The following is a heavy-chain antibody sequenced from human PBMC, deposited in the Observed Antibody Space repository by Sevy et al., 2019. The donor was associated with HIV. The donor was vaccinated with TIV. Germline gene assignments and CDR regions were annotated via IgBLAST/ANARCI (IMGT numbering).Heavy chain of an antibody. CDR1: GYPFSTYA. CDR3: ARLEASGSGWYVNGMDV. CDR2: ISAYNGHT. D-gene: IGHD6-19*01. V-gene: IGHV1-18*03. Sequence: ASVKVSCKASGYPFSTYAISWVRQAPGQGLECMGWISAYNGHTNYAQSLQDRVTMTTDTSTSTAYMELRSLRSDDMAVYYCARLEASGSGWYVNGMDVWGQGTTVTVSS. J-gene: IGHJ6*02.